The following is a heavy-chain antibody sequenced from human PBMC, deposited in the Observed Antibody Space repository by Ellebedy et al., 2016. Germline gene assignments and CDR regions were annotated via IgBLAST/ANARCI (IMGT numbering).Heavy chain of an antibody. V-gene: IGHV1-18*01. Sequence: ASVKVSXKASGYTFTSYGISWVRQAPGQGLEWMGWISAYNGNTNYAQKLQGRVTMTTDTSTSTAYMELRSLRSDDTAVYYCARVLAYCGGDCYPYYFDYWGQGTLVTVSS. D-gene: IGHD2-21*02. CDR1: GYTFTSYG. J-gene: IGHJ4*02. CDR3: ARVLAYCGGDCYPYYFDY. CDR2: ISAYNGNT.